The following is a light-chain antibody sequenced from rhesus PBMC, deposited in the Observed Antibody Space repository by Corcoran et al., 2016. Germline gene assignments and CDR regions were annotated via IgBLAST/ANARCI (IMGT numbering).Light chain of an antibody. J-gene: IGKJ1*01. CDR1: QSISSW. V-gene: IGKV1-22*01. CDR3: LQYSSSPWT. Sequence: DIQMTQSPSSLSASVGDTVTITCRASQSISSWLDWYQQTPGKAPKLLLYKAYSVQSGVHSRFSGSGSGTDFTRTISSLQPEDFATYYCLQYSSSPWTFGQGTKVEIK. CDR2: KAY.